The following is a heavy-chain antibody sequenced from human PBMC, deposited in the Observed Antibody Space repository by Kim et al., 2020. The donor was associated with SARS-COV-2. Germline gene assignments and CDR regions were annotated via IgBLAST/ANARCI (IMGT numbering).Heavy chain of an antibody. J-gene: IGHJ4*02. CDR2: INHSGST. D-gene: IGHD3-3*01. CDR3: ARGPSSFGVDY. CDR1: GGSFSGYY. V-gene: IGHV4-34*01. Sequence: SETLSLTCAVYGGSFSGYYWSWIRQPPGKGLEWIGEINHSGSTNYNPSLKSRVTISVDTSKNQFSLKLSSVTAADTAVYYCARGPSSFGVDYWGQGTLVTVSS.